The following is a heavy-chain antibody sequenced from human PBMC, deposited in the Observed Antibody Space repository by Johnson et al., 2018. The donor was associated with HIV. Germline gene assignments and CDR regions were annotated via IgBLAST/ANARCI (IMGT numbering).Heavy chain of an antibody. J-gene: IGHJ3*02. V-gene: IGHV3-30*02. Sequence: QVQLVESGGGLVQPGGSLRLSCAASGFTVSSNYMSWVRQAPGKGLDWVAVIWFDGSNKYYADSVKGRFTISRDNSRNTLYLQMDSLRAEDTAVYYCAKGLLRYEAADAFDIWGQGTMVTVTS. CDR3: AKGLLRYEAADAFDI. CDR1: GFTVSSNY. CDR2: IWFDGSNK. D-gene: IGHD3-3*01.